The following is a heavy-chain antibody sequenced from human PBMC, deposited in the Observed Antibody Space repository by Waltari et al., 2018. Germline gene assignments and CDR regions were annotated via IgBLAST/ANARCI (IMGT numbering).Heavy chain of an antibody. D-gene: IGHD1-26*01. V-gene: IGHV3-74*03. CDR3: VRELGGW. J-gene: IGHJ4*02. CDR1: GFIFSWSW. CDR2: INSDGSLT. Sequence: EVQVMESGGGLVQPGGSLRLSCAASGFIFSWSWMHWVRQAPGKGLVWVARINSDGSLTTYADSVKGRFTISRDNVKNTLYLQMNSLRVEDTAVYYCVRELGGWWGQGTLVTVSS.